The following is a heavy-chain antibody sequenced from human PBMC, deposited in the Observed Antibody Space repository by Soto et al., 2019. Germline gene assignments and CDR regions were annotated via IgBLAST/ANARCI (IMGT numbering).Heavy chain of an antibody. CDR3: AKEISQRDFWSGNSEGFDY. Sequence: GGSLRLSCAASGFTFSSYGMHWVRQAPGKGLEWVAVISYDGSNKYYADSVKGRFTISRDNSKNTLYLQMNSLRAEDTAVYYCAKEISQRDFWSGNSEGFDYWGQGTLVTVSS. CDR1: GFTFSSYG. D-gene: IGHD3-3*01. V-gene: IGHV3-30*18. CDR2: ISYDGSNK. J-gene: IGHJ4*02.